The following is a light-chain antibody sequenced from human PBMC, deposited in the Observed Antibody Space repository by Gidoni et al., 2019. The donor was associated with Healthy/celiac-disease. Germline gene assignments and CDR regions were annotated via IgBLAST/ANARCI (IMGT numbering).Light chain of an antibody. V-gene: IGKV1-39*01. CDR3: QQSYSTPHKNAWT. CDR1: QSISSY. CDR2: AAS. Sequence: DIQMTQSPSSLSASVGDRVTITCRASQSISSYLNWYQQKPGKAPKLLIYAASSLQSGVPSRFSGSGSGTDFTLTISSLQPEDFATYYCQQSYSTPHKNAWTFGQGTKVEIK. J-gene: IGKJ1*01.